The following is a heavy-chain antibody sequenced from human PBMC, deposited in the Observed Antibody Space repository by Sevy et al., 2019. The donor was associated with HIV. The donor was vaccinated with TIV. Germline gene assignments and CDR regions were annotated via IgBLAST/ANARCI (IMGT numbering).Heavy chain of an antibody. D-gene: IGHD4-17*01. CDR1: GFSISGYY. CDR2: IYYSGFT. V-gene: IGHV4-59*01. Sequence: SETLSLTCSVSGFSISGYYWSWIRQPPGKGLQWFGYIYYSGFTNYNPSLKSRVTISEDTSKNQLSLKVTSVTAADTAVYFCAGTTPYYYYAVDVWGQGTTVTVSS. CDR3: AGTTPYYYYAVDV. J-gene: IGHJ6*02.